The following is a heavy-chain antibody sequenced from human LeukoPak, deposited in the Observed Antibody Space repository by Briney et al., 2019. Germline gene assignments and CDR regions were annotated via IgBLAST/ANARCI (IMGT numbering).Heavy chain of an antibody. CDR2: TNPNSGYT. D-gene: IGHD3-3*01. CDR1: GYAFTSYD. V-gene: IGHV1-8*01. Sequence: ASVKVSCKASGYAFTSYDINWVRQATGQGLEWMGWTNPNSGYTGAAQKFQGRVTMTRDTSTSTAYMELGGLRSDDTAVYYCARNRAYDFWSGYTHEFDYWGQGTLVTVSS. J-gene: IGHJ4*02. CDR3: ARNRAYDFWSGYTHEFDY.